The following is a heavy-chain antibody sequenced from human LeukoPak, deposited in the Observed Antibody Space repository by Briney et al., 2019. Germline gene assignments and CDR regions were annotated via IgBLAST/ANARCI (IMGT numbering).Heavy chain of an antibody. CDR2: INYSGRT. Sequence: SETLSLTCPVSGGSISSYYWSWIRQPPGKGLEWIGYINYSGRTNYNPSLKSRVTISVDTSKNQFSLKLSSVTAADTAVYYCRYSNYFDYWGQGTLVTVSS. V-gene: IGHV4-59*12. J-gene: IGHJ4*02. CDR3: RYSNYFDY. D-gene: IGHD4-11*01. CDR1: GGSISSYY.